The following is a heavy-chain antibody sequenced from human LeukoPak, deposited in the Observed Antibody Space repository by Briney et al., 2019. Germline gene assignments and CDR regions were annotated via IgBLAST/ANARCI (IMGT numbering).Heavy chain of an antibody. CDR3: ATDLHQYQLLYVLGAV. D-gene: IGHD2-2*02. V-gene: IGHV1-24*01. Sequence: ASVKVSCKVSGYTLTELSMHWVRQAPGKGLEWMGGFDPEDGETIYAQKSQGRVTMTEDTSTDTAYMELSSLRSEDTAVYYCATDLHQYQLLYVLGAVWGKGTTVTVSS. CDR2: FDPEDGET. J-gene: IGHJ6*04. CDR1: GYTLTELS.